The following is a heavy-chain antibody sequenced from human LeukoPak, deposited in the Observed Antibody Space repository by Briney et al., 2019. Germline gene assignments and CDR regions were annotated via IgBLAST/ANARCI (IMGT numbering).Heavy chain of an antibody. Sequence: PGGSLRLSCAASGFTFSSYAMSWVRQAPGKGLEWVSAISGSGGSTYYADSVKGRFTISRDNSKNTLYLQMNSLRAEDTAVYYCAKSGAARPRSILDYWGQGTLVTVSS. D-gene: IGHD6-6*01. CDR1: GFTFSSYA. CDR3: AKSGAARPRSILDY. J-gene: IGHJ4*02. CDR2: ISGSGGST. V-gene: IGHV3-23*01.